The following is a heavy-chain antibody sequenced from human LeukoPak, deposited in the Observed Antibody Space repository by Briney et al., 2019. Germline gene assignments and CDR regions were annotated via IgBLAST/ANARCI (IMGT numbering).Heavy chain of an antibody. V-gene: IGHV3-43*02. CDR1: GFTFDDYA. CDR2: ISGDGGST. J-gene: IGHJ3*02. D-gene: IGHD3-10*01. CDR3: AGTSRGAFDI. Sequence: GGSLRLSCAASGFTFDDYAMHWVRQAPGKGLEWVSLISGDGGSTYYADSVKDRFTISRDNSKNSLYLQMNSLRTEDTALYYCAGTSRGAFDIWGQGTMVTVSS.